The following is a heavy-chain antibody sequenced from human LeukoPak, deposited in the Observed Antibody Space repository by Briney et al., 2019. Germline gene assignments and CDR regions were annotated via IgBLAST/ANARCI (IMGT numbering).Heavy chain of an antibody. CDR3: ARGLSNSESYYDY. CDR2: INHSGNT. Sequence: SETLSLTCAVYGGSFSGYYCRWIRQPPGKGLEWIGEINHSGNTNYNPSLKSRVTISVDTSKNQFSRKLSSVTAADTAVYYCARGLSNSESYYDYWGQGTLVTVSS. CDR1: GGSFSGYY. D-gene: IGHD1-26*01. J-gene: IGHJ4*02. V-gene: IGHV4-34*01.